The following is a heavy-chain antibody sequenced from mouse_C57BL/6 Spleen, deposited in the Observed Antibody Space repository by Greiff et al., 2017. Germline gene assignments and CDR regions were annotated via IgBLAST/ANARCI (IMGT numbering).Heavy chain of an antibody. D-gene: IGHD1-1*01. Sequence: QVHVKQSGPGLVQPSQSLSITCTVSGFSLTSYGVHWVRQSPGKGLEWLGVIWSGGSTDYNAAFISRLSISKDNSKSQVFFKMNSLQADDTAIYYCARRGYGSSREGAMDYWGQGTSVTVSS. J-gene: IGHJ4*01. V-gene: IGHV2-2*01. CDR1: GFSLTSYG. CDR2: IWSGGST. CDR3: ARRGYGSSREGAMDY.